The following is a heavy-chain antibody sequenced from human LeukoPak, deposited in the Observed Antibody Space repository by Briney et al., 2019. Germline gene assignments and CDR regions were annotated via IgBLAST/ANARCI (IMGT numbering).Heavy chain of an antibody. Sequence: GGSLRLSCAASGFTFSNYWMSWVRQTPGKGLEWMANIKQDGSEKYYVDSVKGRFTISRDNAENSLYLQMNSLRVEDTAVYYCANSNWSPFDHWGQGALVTVSS. V-gene: IGHV3-7*01. D-gene: IGHD1-20*01. CDR3: ANSNWSPFDH. CDR2: IKQDGSEK. CDR1: GFTFSNYW. J-gene: IGHJ4*02.